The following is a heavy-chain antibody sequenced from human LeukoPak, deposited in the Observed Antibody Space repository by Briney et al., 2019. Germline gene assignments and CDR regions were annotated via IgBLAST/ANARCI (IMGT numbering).Heavy chain of an antibody. CDR3: AKDKGVAGHDY. D-gene: IGHD3-3*01. CDR1: GFTFSTNA. J-gene: IGHJ4*02. V-gene: IGHV3-23*01. Sequence: QAGGSLRLSCTASGFTFSTNAMSWVRQAPGKGLECVSAISGSDGSTYYADSVKGRFTISRDNSKNTLYLQMNSLRAEDTAVYYCAKDKGVAGHDYWGQGTLVTVSS. CDR2: ISGSDGST.